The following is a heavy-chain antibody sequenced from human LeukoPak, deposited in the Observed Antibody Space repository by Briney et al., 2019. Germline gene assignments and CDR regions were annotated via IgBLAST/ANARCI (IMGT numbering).Heavy chain of an antibody. Sequence: GGSLRLSCTASGFTFGDYAMSWVRQAPGKGLEWVGFIRSKAYGGTTEYAASVKGRFTISRDDSKSIAYLQMNSLRAEDTAVYYCARFDCRGGSCYNYYYGMDVWGQGTTVTVSS. CDR2: IRSKAYGGTT. J-gene: IGHJ6*02. V-gene: IGHV3-49*04. CDR3: ARFDCRGGSCYNYYYGMDV. D-gene: IGHD2-15*01. CDR1: GFTFGDYA.